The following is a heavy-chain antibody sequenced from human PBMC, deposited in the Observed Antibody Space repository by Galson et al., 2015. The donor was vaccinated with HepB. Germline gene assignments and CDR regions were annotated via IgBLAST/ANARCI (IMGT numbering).Heavy chain of an antibody. V-gene: IGHV4-59*01. D-gene: IGHD3-22*01. CDR2: IYYSGST. Sequence: LSLTCTVSGGSISSYYWSWIRPPPGKGLEWIGYIYYSGSTNDNPSLKSRVTISVDTSKNQFSLKLSSVTAADTAVYYCASTPYYDSSGYLELDYWGQGTLVTVSS. CDR1: GGSISSYY. CDR3: ASTPYYDSSGYLELDY. J-gene: IGHJ4*02.